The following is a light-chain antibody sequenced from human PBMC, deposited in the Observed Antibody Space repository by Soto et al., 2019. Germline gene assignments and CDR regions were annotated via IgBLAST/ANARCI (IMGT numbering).Light chain of an antibody. Sequence: QSVLTQPASVSGSPGQSITISCTGTSSDVGGYKYVSWYQQHPGKAPKLMIYDIRNRPSGVSNRFSGSKSGNTASLTISGVQAEDEADYYCSSYTSSSTRVFGIGTKLTVL. CDR3: SSYTSSSTRV. CDR1: SSDVGGYKY. CDR2: DIR. J-gene: IGLJ1*01. V-gene: IGLV2-14*03.